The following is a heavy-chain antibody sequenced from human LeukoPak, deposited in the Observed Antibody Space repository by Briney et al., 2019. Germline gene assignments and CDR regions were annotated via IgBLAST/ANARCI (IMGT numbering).Heavy chain of an antibody. CDR2: INHSGST. D-gene: IGHD2-15*01. Sequence: PSETLSLTCAVYGGSFSGYYWSWIRQPPGKGLEWIGEINHSGSTNYNPSLKSRVTISVDTSKNQFSLKLSSVTAADTAVYYCARTGGYGNWFDPWGQGTLVTVSS. J-gene: IGHJ5*02. CDR3: ARTGGYGNWFDP. CDR1: GGSFSGYY. V-gene: IGHV4-34*01.